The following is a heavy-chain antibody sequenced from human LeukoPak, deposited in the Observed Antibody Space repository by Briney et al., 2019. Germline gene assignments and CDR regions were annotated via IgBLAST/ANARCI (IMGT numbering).Heavy chain of an antibody. CDR3: ARGSRVWFGELLFDY. Sequence: GGSLRLSCAASGFTFSSYAMSWVRQAPGKGLEWVSAISGSGSNTYYADSVKGRFTISRDNSKNTLHLQMNSLRAEDTAVYYCARGSRVWFGELLFDYWGQGTLVTVSS. D-gene: IGHD3-10*01. CDR1: GFTFSSYA. V-gene: IGHV3-23*01. CDR2: ISGSGSNT. J-gene: IGHJ4*02.